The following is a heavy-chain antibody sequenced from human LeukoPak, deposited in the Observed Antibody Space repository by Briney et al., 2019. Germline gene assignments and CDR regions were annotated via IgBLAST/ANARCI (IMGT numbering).Heavy chain of an antibody. Sequence: KPSETLSLTCVVYGGSFSGYYWSWIRQPPGKGLEWIGYIYYSGSTNYNPSLKSRVTISVDTSKNQFSLKLSSVTAADTAVYYCARDSGPRLWSNIDYWGQGTLVTVSS. CDR2: IYYSGST. CDR1: GGSFSGYY. CDR3: ARDSGPRLWSNIDY. D-gene: IGHD5-18*01. J-gene: IGHJ4*02. V-gene: IGHV4-59*01.